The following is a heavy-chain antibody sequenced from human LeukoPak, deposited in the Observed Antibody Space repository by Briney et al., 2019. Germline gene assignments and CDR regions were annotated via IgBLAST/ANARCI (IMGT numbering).Heavy chain of an antibody. CDR3: ARRLVIGEAFDP. V-gene: IGHV5-51*01. Sequence: GESLKISCKGSGYNFTTYWIGWVRQMPGKGLEWMGIIYPGDSDTRYSPSFQDQVTISADKSINTAYLQWSSLKASDTAMYYCARRLVIGEAFDPWGQGTLVTVSS. CDR2: IYPGDSDT. J-gene: IGHJ5*02. CDR1: GYNFTTYW. D-gene: IGHD2-21*01.